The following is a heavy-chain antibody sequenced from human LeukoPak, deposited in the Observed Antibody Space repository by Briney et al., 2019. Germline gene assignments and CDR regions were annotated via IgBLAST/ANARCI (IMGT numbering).Heavy chain of an antibody. J-gene: IGHJ6*02. V-gene: IGHV4-59*01. Sequence: SETLSLTCAVYGGSFSGYYWSWIRQPPGKGLEWIGYIYYSGSTNYNPSLKSRVTISVDTSKNQFSLKLSSVTAADTAVYYCARDHYYGMDVWGQGTTVTVSS. CDR2: IYYSGST. CDR3: ARDHYYGMDV. CDR1: GGSFSGYY.